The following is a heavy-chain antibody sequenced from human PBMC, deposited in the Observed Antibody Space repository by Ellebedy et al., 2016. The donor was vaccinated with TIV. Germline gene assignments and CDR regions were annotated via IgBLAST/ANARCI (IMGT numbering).Heavy chain of an antibody. D-gene: IGHD1-26*01. CDR1: GGSMRSYY. Sequence: SETLSLTCTVSGGSMRSYYWSWIRQPPGKGLEWIGYIYYSGSTNHNPSLKSRVTISVDTSKNQFSLKLNSVTAADTAMYYCTRGGGSYSDYWGQGTLVTVSS. J-gene: IGHJ4*02. V-gene: IGHV4-59*12. CDR2: IYYSGST. CDR3: TRGGGSYSDY.